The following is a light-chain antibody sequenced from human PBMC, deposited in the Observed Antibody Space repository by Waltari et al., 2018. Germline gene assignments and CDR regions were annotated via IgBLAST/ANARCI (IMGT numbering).Light chain of an antibody. CDR3: SAYTSTGSLK. V-gene: IGLV2-14*03. CDR1: SDDFGAYSY. J-gene: IGLJ2*01. Sequence: QSALTQPASVSGSPGQSITISCTGTSDDFGAYSYVTWYHQRPGKVPKLIIYDLTERPSGVSNRFSGSKSGSTASLTVSGLQAEDEGLFYCSAYTSTGSLKFGGGTRVTVL. CDR2: DLT.